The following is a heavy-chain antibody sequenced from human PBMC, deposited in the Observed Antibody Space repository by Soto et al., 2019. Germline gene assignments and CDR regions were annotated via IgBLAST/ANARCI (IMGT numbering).Heavy chain of an antibody. Sequence: GGSLILSCAASGFTFSSYCMHWVRQAPGKGLEWVAVISYDGSNKYYADSVKGRFTISRDNSKNTLYLQMNSLRAEDTAVYYWAKDLESSGWYGYFDYWGQGTLVTV. V-gene: IGHV3-30*18. CDR2: ISYDGSNK. D-gene: IGHD6-19*01. J-gene: IGHJ4*02. CDR3: AKDLESSGWYGYFDY. CDR1: GFTFSSYC.